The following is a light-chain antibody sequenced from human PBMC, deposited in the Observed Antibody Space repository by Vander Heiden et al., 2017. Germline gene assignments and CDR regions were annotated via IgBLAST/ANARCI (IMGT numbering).Light chain of an antibody. J-gene: IGKJ2*01. CDR3: QQYYSTPQT. V-gene: IGKV4-1*01. CDR1: QSGLYSSNNKSY. CDR2: WAS. Sequence: DIVMTQSPHSLAVSLGERATINCKSSQSGLYSSNNKSYLAWYQQKPGQPPKLLIYWASTRESGVPDRFSGSGSGTDFTLTISSLQAEDVAVYYCQQYYSTPQTFGQGTKLEIK.